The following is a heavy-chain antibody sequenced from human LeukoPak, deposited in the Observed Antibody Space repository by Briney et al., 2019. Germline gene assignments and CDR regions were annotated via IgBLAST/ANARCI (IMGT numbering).Heavy chain of an antibody. J-gene: IGHJ6*02. CDR1: GGSISYYY. Sequence: PSETLSLTCTVSGGSISYYYWSWIRQPPGKGLEWIGHIYHSGSTNYNPSFKSRVTISVDTSKNYFSLELSSVTAADTAVYYCVRHAATRHNYGMDVWGRGTTVTVSS. CDR2: IYHSGST. CDR3: VRHAATRHNYGMDV. V-gene: IGHV4-59*08. D-gene: IGHD2-15*01.